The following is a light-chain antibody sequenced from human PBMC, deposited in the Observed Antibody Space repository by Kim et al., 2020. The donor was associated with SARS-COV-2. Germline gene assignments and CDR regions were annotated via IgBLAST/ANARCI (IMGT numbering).Light chain of an antibody. CDR1: QSIDSS. CDR2: KAS. Sequence: SASEGDRFTITCRASQSIDSSLVWYQQKPGKAPKLLIYKASNLENGVPSRFGGSGSGTEFTLTIGSLQPADCATYYCQQYNTMWTFGQGTKVDIK. V-gene: IGKV1-5*03. CDR3: QQYNTMWT. J-gene: IGKJ1*01.